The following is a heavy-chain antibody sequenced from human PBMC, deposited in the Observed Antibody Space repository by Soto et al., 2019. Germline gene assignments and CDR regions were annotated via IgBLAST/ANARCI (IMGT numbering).Heavy chain of an antibody. CDR2: ISAYNGNT. J-gene: IGHJ6*03. D-gene: IGHD1-1*01. CDR3: ARGVQLERDSDYYYMDV. Sequence: QVQLVQSGAEVKKPGASVKVSCKASGYTFTSYGISWVRQAPGQGLEWMGWISAYNGNTNYAQKLQGRFTMTTDTSTSTAYMELRSLRSDDTAVYYCARGVQLERDSDYYYMDVWGKGTTVTVSS. V-gene: IGHV1-18*01. CDR1: GYTFTSYG.